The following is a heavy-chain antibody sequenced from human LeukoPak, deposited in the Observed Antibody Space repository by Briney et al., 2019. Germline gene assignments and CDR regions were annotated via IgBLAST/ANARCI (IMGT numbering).Heavy chain of an antibody. CDR2: IYTNGST. Sequence: PSETLSLTRTVPGGSLSSYYGSWIRKPPGKGLEWIGPIYTNGSTNYSPPLKTRVPIPRDTSKHQFSLKGSSETAADAAVYYCARNAGGGSYVHDYWAQGPLVRVPS. V-gene: IGHV4-4*07. J-gene: IGHJ4*02. CDR3: ARNAGGGSYVHDY. CDR1: GGSLSSYY. D-gene: IGHD1-26*01.